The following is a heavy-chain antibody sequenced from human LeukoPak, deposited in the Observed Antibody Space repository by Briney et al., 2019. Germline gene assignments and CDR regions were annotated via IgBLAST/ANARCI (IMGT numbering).Heavy chain of an antibody. CDR3: AAGSGFGELLY. D-gene: IGHD3-10*01. J-gene: IGHJ4*02. Sequence: ASVKVSCTVSGSTLNELSTQWVRQAPGKGPEWLGRVDPEDGESMYAERFEGRLTMTEDTSTDTVYMELSSLSSEDTAVYYCAAGSGFGELLYWGQGTLVTVSS. CDR2: VDPEDGES. V-gene: IGHV1-24*01. CDR1: GSTLNELS.